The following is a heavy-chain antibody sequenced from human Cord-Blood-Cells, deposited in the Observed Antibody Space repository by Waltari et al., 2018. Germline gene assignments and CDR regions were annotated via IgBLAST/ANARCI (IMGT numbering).Heavy chain of an antibody. CDR1: GYTFTSSG. Sequence: QVQLVQSGAEVKKPGASVKVSCKASGYTFTSSGLIWVRQAPGQGLEWMGWISAYNGNTNYAQKLQGRVTMTTDTSTSTAYMELRSLRSDDTAVYYCARVYYYDSSGYYPPDYWGQGTLVTVSS. J-gene: IGHJ4*02. CDR3: ARVYYYDSSGYYPPDY. V-gene: IGHV1-18*01. D-gene: IGHD3-22*01. CDR2: ISAYNGNT.